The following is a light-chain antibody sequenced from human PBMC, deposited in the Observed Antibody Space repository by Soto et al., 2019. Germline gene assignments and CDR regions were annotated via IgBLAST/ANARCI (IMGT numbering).Light chain of an antibody. J-gene: IGKJ3*01. CDR3: QKYSSVPV. Sequence: DLQMTQSPTSLSASVGDRVTITCRASQDIRNFVAWYQQKPGKAPKLLIYAASTLQSGVQSRFSGSGSGTDFTLTINSLQPEDVAIYSCQKYSSVPVFGPGTKVEIK. CDR2: AAS. V-gene: IGKV1-27*01. CDR1: QDIRNF.